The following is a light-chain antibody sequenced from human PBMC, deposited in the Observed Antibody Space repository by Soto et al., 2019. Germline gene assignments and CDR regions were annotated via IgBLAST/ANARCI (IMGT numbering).Light chain of an antibody. CDR2: GAS. V-gene: IGKV3-20*01. Sequence: EIVLTQSPGTLSLSPGERATLSCRASQSVTSNYLAWYQQKPGQAPRLLIYGASTRAAGVPDRFSGSGSGTDFTLTITRLEPEDFAVYDCQQYGRSPLLYTFGQGTKVGVK. CDR3: QQYGRSPLLYT. J-gene: IGKJ2*01. CDR1: QSVTSNY.